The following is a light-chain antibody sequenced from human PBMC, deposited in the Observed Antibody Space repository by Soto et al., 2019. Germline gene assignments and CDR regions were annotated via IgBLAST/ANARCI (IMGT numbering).Light chain of an antibody. CDR2: DAS. CDR1: QTVSIN. CDR3: QKYNTWPHT. Sequence: EIVMTQSPATLSVSPGERAILSCRASQTVSINLAWYQQKPGQAPRLLIFDASTRATGIPARFSGSGSGTEFTLTISSLQSEDFAVYYCQKYNTWPHTFGQGTKLEI. V-gene: IGKV3-15*01. J-gene: IGKJ2*01.